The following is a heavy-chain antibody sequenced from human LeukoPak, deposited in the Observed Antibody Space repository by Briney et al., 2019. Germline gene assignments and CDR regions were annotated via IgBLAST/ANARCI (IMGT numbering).Heavy chain of an antibody. CDR3: ARVGLLLWFGELNN. Sequence: GGSLRLSCAASGFTFSSYEMNWVRQAPGKGLEWVSYISSSGSTIYYADSVKGRFTISRDNAKNSLYLQMNSPRAEDTAVYYCARVGLLLWFGELNNWGQGTLVTVSS. V-gene: IGHV3-48*03. CDR1: GFTFSSYE. D-gene: IGHD3-10*01. CDR2: ISSSGSTI. J-gene: IGHJ4*02.